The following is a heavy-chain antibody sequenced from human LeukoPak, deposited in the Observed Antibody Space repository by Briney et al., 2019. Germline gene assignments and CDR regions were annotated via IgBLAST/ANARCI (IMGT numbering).Heavy chain of an antibody. CDR1: GGSFSGYY. J-gene: IGHJ4*02. V-gene: IGHV4-34*01. D-gene: IGHD5-18*01. CDR2: INHSGST. Sequence: SETLSLTCAVYGGSFSGYYWSWIRQPPGKGLEWIGEINHSGSTNYNPSLKSRVTISVDMSKNQFSLRLRPVTAADTAVYYCARIFIRNGYSSYFDCWGQGTLVTVSS. CDR3: ARIFIRNGYSSYFDC.